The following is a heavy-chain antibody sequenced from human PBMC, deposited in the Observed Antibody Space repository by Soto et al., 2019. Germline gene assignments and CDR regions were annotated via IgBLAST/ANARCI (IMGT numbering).Heavy chain of an antibody. V-gene: IGHV1-18*01. CDR3: ARDSGIVGTQYDY. CDR2: ISAYNGNT. Sequence: GASVKVCCKAPGYTLNSNGSRWVRQAPGQGLEWMGWISAYNGNTNYAQRLQGRVTMTTDTSTSTAYMELRSLRSDDTAVYYCARDSGIVGTQYDYWGQGTLVTVSS. D-gene: IGHD1-26*01. J-gene: IGHJ4*02. CDR1: GYTLNSNG.